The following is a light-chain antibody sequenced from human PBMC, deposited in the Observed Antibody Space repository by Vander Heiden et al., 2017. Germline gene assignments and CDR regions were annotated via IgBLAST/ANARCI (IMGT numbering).Light chain of an antibody. J-gene: IGLJ2*01. CDR3: QSYDSSLSVV. V-gene: IGLV1-40*01. Sequence: QSVLTQPPSVSGAPGQRIIISCTGRSSNIGAGYGVHWYQQLPGTAPKLLIYGNTNRPSGVPDRFSGSKSGPSASLAITGLQAEDEADYYCQSYDSSLSVVFGGGTKLTVL. CDR2: GNT. CDR1: SSNIGAGYG.